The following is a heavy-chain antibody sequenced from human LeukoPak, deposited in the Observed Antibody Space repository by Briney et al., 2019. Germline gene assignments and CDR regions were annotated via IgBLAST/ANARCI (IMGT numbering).Heavy chain of an antibody. Sequence: GGSLTLSCAASRFTFSSYDMIWLRHAPGKGLEWVSAISGSGGSTYYADSVKGRFTISRDNSKNTLYLQMNSLRAEDTAVYYCAKSADYGHYTLNWFDPWGQGTLVTVSS. CDR1: RFTFSSYD. CDR2: ISGSGGST. V-gene: IGHV3-23*01. CDR3: AKSADYGHYTLNWFDP. D-gene: IGHD4-17*01. J-gene: IGHJ5*02.